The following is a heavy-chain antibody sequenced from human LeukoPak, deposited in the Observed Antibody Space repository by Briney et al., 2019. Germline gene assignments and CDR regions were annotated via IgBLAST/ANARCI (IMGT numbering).Heavy chain of an antibody. CDR1: VYTFTSCD. J-gene: IGHJ4*02. D-gene: IGHD6-19*01. CDR2: MNPNSGNT. V-gene: IGHV1-8*01. Sequence: GASVTVSFKSSVYTFTSCDINWVRQAPGQGVEWVGWMNPNSGNTGYGQSFQGRITMTRDISIGTAYMELSNLTSEDTAIYYCTRGSSGRRDNWGQGTLVTVSA. CDR3: TRGSSGRRDN.